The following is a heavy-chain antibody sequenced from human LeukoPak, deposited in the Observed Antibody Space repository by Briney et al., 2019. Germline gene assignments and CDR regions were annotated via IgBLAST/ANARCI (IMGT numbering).Heavy chain of an antibody. J-gene: IGHJ6*02. CDR3: ARQGLLWFGELLKDYYGMDV. D-gene: IGHD3-10*01. CDR2: IYYSGST. V-gene: IGHV4-59*08. Sequence: KPSETLSLTCTVSGGSISSYYWSWIRQPPGKGLEWIGYIYYSGSTNYNPSLKSRVTISVDTSKNQFFLKLSSVTAADTAVYYCARQGLLWFGELLKDYYGMDVWGQGTTVTVSS. CDR1: GGSISSYY.